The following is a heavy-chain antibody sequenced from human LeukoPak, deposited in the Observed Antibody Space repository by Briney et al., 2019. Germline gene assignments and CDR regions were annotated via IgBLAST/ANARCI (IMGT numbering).Heavy chain of an antibody. CDR3: ARRWGGSSWLGPGAAEYNWFDP. V-gene: IGHV1-18*01. J-gene: IGHJ5*02. CDR1: GYTFTSYG. D-gene: IGHD6-13*01. CDR2: TSAYNGNT. Sequence: ASVKVSCKASGYTFTSYGISWVRQAPGQGLEWMGWTSAYNGNTNYAQKLQGRVTMTTDTSTSTAYMELRSLRSDDTAVYYCARRWGGSSWLGPGAAEYNWFDPWGQGTLVTVSS.